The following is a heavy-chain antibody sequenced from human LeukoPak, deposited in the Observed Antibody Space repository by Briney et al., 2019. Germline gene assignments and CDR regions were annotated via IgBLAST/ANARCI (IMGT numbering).Heavy chain of an antibody. CDR2: INPNSGGT. CDR3: VRVLPSDY. CDR1: GYIFTGNY. V-gene: IGHV1-2*02. Sequence: ASVKVSCKTSGYIFTGNYMHWVRQAPGPGLEWMGWINPNSGGTNYAQKFQGRVTMTRDTSISTGYMELSRLTSDDTAIYYCVRVLPSDYWGQGTLVTVYS. J-gene: IGHJ4*02. D-gene: IGHD2/OR15-2a*01.